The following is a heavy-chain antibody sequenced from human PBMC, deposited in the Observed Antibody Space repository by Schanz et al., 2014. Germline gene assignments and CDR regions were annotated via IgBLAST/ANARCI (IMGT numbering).Heavy chain of an antibody. CDR2: ISNDGSIK. V-gene: IGHV3-30-3*01. D-gene: IGHD3-9*01. CDR3: AKQIHYDILTVTRN. Sequence: QVQLLQFGGGVVQPGRSLRLSCAASGFTFSSYAMHWVRQAPGKGLEWVALISNDGSIKYYADSVKGRFTISRDNSVNTLYLQMNSLSADDTAVYYCAKQIHYDILTVTRNWGQGTLVTDSS. CDR1: GFTFSSYA. J-gene: IGHJ4*02.